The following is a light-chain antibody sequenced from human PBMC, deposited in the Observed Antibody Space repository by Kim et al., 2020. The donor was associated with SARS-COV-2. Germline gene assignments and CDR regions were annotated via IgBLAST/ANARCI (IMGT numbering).Light chain of an antibody. CDR3: QQYKSIPST. V-gene: IGKV3-20*01. J-gene: IGKJ5*01. CDR1: RSVISNY. CDR2: ITS. Sequence: SPGGEAALSCRASRSVISNYLAWYQQKPGQAPRLLIYITSTRASGIPDRFSGSGSGTDFTLTISKLEPEDFAVYYCQQYKSIPSTFGQGTRLEIK.